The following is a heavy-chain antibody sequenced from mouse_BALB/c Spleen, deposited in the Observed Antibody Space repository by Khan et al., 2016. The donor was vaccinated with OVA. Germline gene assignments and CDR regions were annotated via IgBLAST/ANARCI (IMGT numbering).Heavy chain of an antibody. CDR1: GYTFNSHT. D-gene: IGHD2-14*01. Sequence: QVQLQQSGAELARPGASVKMSCKASGYTFNSHTMHWIKQRPGQGLEWIGYINPRSGYNQKLNDKATLTADISSSTAYMQLSSLTSEDSAVYYCARRTTEYALDYWGQGTSVTVSS. V-gene: IGHV1-4*01. J-gene: IGHJ4*01. CDR2: INPRSG. CDR3: ARRTTEYALDY.